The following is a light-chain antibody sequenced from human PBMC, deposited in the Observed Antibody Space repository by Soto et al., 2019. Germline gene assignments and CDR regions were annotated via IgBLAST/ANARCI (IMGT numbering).Light chain of an antibody. CDR3: QQRSNWPL. V-gene: IGKV3-11*01. J-gene: IGKJ5*01. CDR1: PSVTNF. Sequence: EIVLTQSPATLSLSPGERATLSCRASPSVTNFLAWYQQKPGQAPRLLIYGAFNRATGIPARFSGSGSGTDFTLTISSLEPEDFAVYYCQQRSNWPLFGQGTRLEIK. CDR2: GAF.